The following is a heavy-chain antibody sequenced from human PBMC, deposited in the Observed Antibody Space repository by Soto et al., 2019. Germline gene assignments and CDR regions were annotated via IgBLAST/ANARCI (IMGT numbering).Heavy chain of an antibody. CDR1: GGSISSYY. CDR3: ARGPTVVTLPSWFDP. Sequence: QVQLQESGPGLVKPSETLSLTCTVSGGSISSYYWSWIRQPPGKGLEWIGYIYYSGSTNYNPSLKRRVTISVDTSKNQFSLKLSSVTAADTAVYYCARGPTVVTLPSWFDPWGQGTLVTVSS. V-gene: IGHV4-59*01. CDR2: IYYSGST. J-gene: IGHJ5*02. D-gene: IGHD4-17*01.